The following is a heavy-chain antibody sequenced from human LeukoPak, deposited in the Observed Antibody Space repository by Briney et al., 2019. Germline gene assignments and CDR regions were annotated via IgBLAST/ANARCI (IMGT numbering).Heavy chain of an antibody. CDR3: ARDGVRWELPSAFDI. CDR2: ISDYNGNA. J-gene: IGHJ3*02. V-gene: IGHV1-18*01. D-gene: IGHD1-26*01. CDR1: GYTLTSYG. Sequence: ASVKVSCKASGYTLTSYGVSWVRQAPGQGLEWMGWISDYNGNANYARKLQGRVTMTTDTSTNTVYMELRSLRSDDTAVYYCARDGVRWELPSAFDIWGQGTMVTVSS.